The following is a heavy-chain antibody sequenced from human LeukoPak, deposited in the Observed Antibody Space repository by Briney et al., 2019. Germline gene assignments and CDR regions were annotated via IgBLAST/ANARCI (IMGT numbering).Heavy chain of an antibody. CDR2: IYYSGST. CDR3: ARIVVGGDYFDY. CDR1: GGSISSGGYY. Sequence: PSQTLSLTCTVSGGSISSGGYYWSWIRQHPGKGLEWIGYIYYSGSTYYNTSLKSRVTISVDTSKNQFSLKLSSVTAADTAVYYCARIVVGGDYFDYWGQGTLVTVSS. D-gene: IGHD2-21*01. J-gene: IGHJ4*02. V-gene: IGHV4-31*03.